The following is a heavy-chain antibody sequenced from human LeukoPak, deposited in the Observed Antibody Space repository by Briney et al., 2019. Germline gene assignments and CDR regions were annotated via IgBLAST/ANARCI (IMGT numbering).Heavy chain of an antibody. D-gene: IGHD4-17*01. CDR1: GGSISSYY. Sequence: PSETLSLTCTVSGGSISSYYWSWIRQPPGKGLEWIGYIYYSGSTNYNPSLKSRVTISVDTSKNQFSLKLSSVTAADTAVYYCARGPYGDYVSPLDYWGQGTLVTVSS. CDR3: ARGPYGDYVSPLDY. CDR2: IYYSGST. V-gene: IGHV4-59*12. J-gene: IGHJ4*02.